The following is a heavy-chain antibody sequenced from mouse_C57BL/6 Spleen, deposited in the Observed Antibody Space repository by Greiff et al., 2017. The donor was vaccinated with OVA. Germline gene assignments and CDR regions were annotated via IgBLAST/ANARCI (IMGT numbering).Heavy chain of an antibody. CDR1: GYTFTSYW. V-gene: IGHV1-5*01. Sequence: EVQLKQSGTVLVRPGASVKMSCKTSGYTFTSYWMHWVKQRPGQGLEWIGAIYPGNSDTSYNQKFKGKAKLTAVTSASTAYMELSSLTNEDSSVYYCARAGDYDVNWYFDVWGTGTTVTVSS. J-gene: IGHJ1*03. D-gene: IGHD2-4*01. CDR2: IYPGNSDT. CDR3: ARAGDYDVNWYFDV.